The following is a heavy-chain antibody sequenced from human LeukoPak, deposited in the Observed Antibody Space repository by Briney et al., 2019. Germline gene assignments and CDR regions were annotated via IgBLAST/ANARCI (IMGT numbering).Heavy chain of an antibody. CDR3: ARVTVWLGWPLDY. CDR2: INTNTGNP. V-gene: IGHV7-4-1*02. Sequence: ASVKVSCKASGYTFTSYAMNWVRQAPGQGLEWMGWINTNTGNPTYAQGFTGRLVFSLDNSVSTAYLQISSLKAEDTAVYYCARVTVWLGWPLDYWGQGTLVTVSS. CDR1: GYTFTSYA. J-gene: IGHJ4*02. D-gene: IGHD2-8*01.